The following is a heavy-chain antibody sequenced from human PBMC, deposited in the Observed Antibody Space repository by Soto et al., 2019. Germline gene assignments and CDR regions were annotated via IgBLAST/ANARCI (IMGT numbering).Heavy chain of an antibody. CDR2: ISGSGGST. V-gene: IGHV3-23*01. D-gene: IGHD3-22*01. CDR3: AKGYDSSGYYKSCFDY. CDR1: GFTFSSYA. J-gene: IGHJ4*02. Sequence: GGSLRLSCAASGFTFSSYAMSWVRQAPGKGLEWVSAISGSGGSTYYADSVKGRFTISRDNSKNTLYLQMNSLRAEDTAVYYCAKGYDSSGYYKSCFDYWGQGTLVTVSS.